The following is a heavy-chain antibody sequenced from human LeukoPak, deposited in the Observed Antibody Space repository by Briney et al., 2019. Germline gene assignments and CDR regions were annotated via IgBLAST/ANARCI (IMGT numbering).Heavy chain of an antibody. Sequence: GGSLRLSCAASGFTVSSNYMSWGRQAPGEGLEWVSLIDGGGSTSYADSVKGRFTISRDNSKNTLYLQMNSLRAEDTAVYYCARVDGDPDAFDIWGQGTMVTVSS. CDR1: GFTVSSNY. CDR3: ARVDGDPDAFDI. D-gene: IGHD4-17*01. J-gene: IGHJ3*02. V-gene: IGHV3-53*01. CDR2: IDGGGST.